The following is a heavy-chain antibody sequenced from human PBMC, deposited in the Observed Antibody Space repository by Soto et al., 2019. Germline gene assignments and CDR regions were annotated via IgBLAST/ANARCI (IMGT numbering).Heavy chain of an antibody. J-gene: IGHJ4*02. Sequence: ASVKVSCKASGYTFTSYAMHWVRQAPGQRLEWMGWINAGNGNTKYSQKFQGRVTITRDTSASTGYMELSSLRSEDTAVYYCARSDYYGRSHDYWGQGTLVTVSS. CDR3: ARSDYYGRSHDY. CDR2: INAGNGNT. CDR1: GYTFTSYA. V-gene: IGHV1-3*01. D-gene: IGHD3-10*01.